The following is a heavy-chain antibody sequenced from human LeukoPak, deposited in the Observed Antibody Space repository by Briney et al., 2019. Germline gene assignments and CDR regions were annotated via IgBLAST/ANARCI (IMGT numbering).Heavy chain of an antibody. CDR2: IYSGDSS. Sequence: GGSLRLSCAASGFTVSSNYMSWVRQAPGKGLEWVSIIYSGDSSKYADSVKGRFTISRDNSKNTLYLQMNSLRAEDTAVYYCARRTVVAAFDIWGQGTMVTVSS. J-gene: IGHJ3*02. V-gene: IGHV3-66*04. CDR3: ARRTVVAAFDI. CDR1: GFTVSSNY. D-gene: IGHD4-23*01.